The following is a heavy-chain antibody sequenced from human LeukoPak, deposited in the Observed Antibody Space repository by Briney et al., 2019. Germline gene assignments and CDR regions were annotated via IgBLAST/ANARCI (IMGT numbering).Heavy chain of an antibody. Sequence: GGSLRLSCAASGFTFSSYAMSWVRQAPGKGLEWVSVIYSGGSTYYADSVKGRFTISRDNSKNTLYLQMNSLRAEDTAVYYCASPITMFYWGQGTLVTVSS. CDR3: ASPITMFY. V-gene: IGHV3-66*01. CDR2: IYSGGST. D-gene: IGHD3-10*02. CDR1: GFTFSSYA. J-gene: IGHJ4*02.